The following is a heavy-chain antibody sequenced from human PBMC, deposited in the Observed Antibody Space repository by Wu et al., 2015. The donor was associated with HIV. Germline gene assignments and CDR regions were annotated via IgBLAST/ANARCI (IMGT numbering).Heavy chain of an antibody. J-gene: IGHJ6*02. CDR1: GGTFSSYA. D-gene: IGHD3-10*01. V-gene: IGHV1-69*05. Sequence: QVQLVQSGAEVKKPGSSVKVSCKASGGTFSSYAISWVRQAPGQGLEWMGGIIPIFGTANYAQKFQGRVTITTDESTSTAYMELSSLRSEDTAVYYCARDLERVVRGAPMWGMDVWGQGTTVTGLL. CDR2: IIPIFGTA. CDR3: ARDLERVVRGAPMWGMDV.